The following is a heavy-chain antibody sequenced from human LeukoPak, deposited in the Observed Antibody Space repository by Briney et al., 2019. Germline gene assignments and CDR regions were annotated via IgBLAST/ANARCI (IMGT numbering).Heavy chain of an antibody. CDR1: GFTFSSYG. Sequence: GGSLRLSCAASGFTFSSYGMHWVRQAPGKGLDWVAFVRYDGSNKYYADSVKGRFTISRDNSKNTLYLQMNSLRAEDTAVYYCARGTPDYDSSGYYSAPFDYWGQGTQVTVSS. J-gene: IGHJ4*02. CDR3: ARGTPDYDSSGYYSAPFDY. D-gene: IGHD3-22*01. V-gene: IGHV3-30*02. CDR2: VRYDGSNK.